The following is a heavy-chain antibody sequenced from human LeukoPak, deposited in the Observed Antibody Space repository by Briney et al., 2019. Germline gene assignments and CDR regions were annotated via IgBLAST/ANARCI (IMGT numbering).Heavy chain of an antibody. J-gene: IGHJ4*02. D-gene: IGHD2-21*01. V-gene: IGHV3-30-3*01. CDR2: ISYDGSNK. Sequence: GGSLRLSCAASGFTFSGYAMHWVRQAPGKGLEWVAVISYDGSNKYYADSVKGRFTISRDNSKNTLYLQMNSLRAEDTAVYYCARDRIFDYWGQGTLVTVSS. CDR3: ARDRIFDY. CDR1: GFTFSGYA.